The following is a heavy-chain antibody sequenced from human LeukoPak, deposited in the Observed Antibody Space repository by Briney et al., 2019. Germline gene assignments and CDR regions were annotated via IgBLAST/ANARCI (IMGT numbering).Heavy chain of an antibody. D-gene: IGHD6-13*01. CDR1: GFTFSSYA. J-gene: IGHJ6*02. CDR3: AKVYGSSLKVDYYYHYRMDG. Sequence: GRSLRLSCAASGFTFSSYAMHWVRQAPGKGLEWVAVISYDGSNKYYADSVKGRFTISRDNSKNTLYLQMNSLRAEDTAVYYCAKVYGSSLKVDYYYHYRMDGWGQGTTVTVSS. V-gene: IGHV3-30-3*01. CDR2: ISYDGSNK.